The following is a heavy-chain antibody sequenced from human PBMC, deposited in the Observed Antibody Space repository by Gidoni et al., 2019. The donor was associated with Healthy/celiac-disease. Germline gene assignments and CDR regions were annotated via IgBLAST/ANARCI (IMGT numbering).Heavy chain of an antibody. D-gene: IGHD2-21*01. CDR2: IYWDDYK. CDR3: AHRSLACGGDCGSQFDY. V-gene: IGHV2-5*02. Sequence: QITLKESGPTLVKPTQPLTLTCTFSEFSLRTSGVVVGWIRQPPGKALEWLALIYWDDYKRYSPSLKIRLTITNDTSKNHVVLTMTNMDPLDTATYYCAHRSLACGGDCGSQFDYWGQGTLVTVSS. CDR1: EFSLRTSGVV. J-gene: IGHJ4*02.